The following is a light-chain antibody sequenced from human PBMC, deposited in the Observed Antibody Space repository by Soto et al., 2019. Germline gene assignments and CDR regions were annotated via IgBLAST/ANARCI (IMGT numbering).Light chain of an antibody. Sequence: DIQMTQSPSTLSASVGDRVTITCRASQSISSWLAWYQQKPGKAPKLLIYDASSLESGVPSRFNGSGSGTEFTLTISSLQPDDVATYYCQQYNSYRTFCRGTKVEIK. CDR2: DAS. J-gene: IGKJ1*01. CDR3: QQYNSYRT. V-gene: IGKV1-5*01. CDR1: QSISSW.